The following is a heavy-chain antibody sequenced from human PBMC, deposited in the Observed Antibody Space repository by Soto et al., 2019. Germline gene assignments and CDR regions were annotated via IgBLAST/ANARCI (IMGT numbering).Heavy chain of an antibody. CDR2: ISAYNGNT. V-gene: IGHV1-18*01. D-gene: IGHD6-13*01. CDR3: ARDLWARIAAAGTWFDP. CDR1: GYTFTSYG. J-gene: IGHJ5*02. Sequence: ASVKVSCKASGYTFTSYGISWVRQAPGQGLEWMGWISAYNGNTNYAQKLQGRVTMTTDTSTSTAYMELRSLRSDDTAVYYCARDLWARIAAAGTWFDPWGQGTLVTVSS.